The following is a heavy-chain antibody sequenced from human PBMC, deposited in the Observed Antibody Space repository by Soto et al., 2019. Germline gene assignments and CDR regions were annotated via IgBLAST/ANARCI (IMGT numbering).Heavy chain of an antibody. CDR2: ISGSGGST. D-gene: IGHD4-17*01. V-gene: IGHV3-23*01. CDR1: GFTFGSYA. CDR3: ANSPILRDEFG. J-gene: IGHJ4*02. Sequence: EGSLRLSCAASGFTFGSYAMSWVRQAPGKGLEWVSAISGSGGSTYYADSVKGRFTISRDNSKNTLYLQMNSLRAEDTAVYYYANSPILRDEFGWGQGTLVTVSS.